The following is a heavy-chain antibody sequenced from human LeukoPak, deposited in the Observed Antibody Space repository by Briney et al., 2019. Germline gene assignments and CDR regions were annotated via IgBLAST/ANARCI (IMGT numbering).Heavy chain of an antibody. V-gene: IGHV4-59*08. Sequence: SETLSLTCTVSGDSISSFYWTWIRQPPGKGLEWVGYIYFSGTTYYNPSLRRRVTMSVDSSKNQISLKLTSLTAADTAVYFCAGGVTAAEYDFWGQGTLVTVSS. CDR2: IYFSGTT. J-gene: IGHJ4*02. D-gene: IGHD6-13*01. CDR1: GDSISSFY. CDR3: AGGVTAAEYDF.